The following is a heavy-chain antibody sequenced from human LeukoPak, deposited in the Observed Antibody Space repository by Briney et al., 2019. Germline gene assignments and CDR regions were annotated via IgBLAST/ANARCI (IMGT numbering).Heavy chain of an antibody. CDR1: GGSISSSSYY. CDR2: IYYSGST. J-gene: IGHJ4*02. Sequence: SETLSLTCTVSGGSISSSSYYWGWIRQPPGKGLEWIGSIYYSGSTYYNPSLKSRVTISVDTSKNQFSLKLSSVTAADTAVYYCASGGIYVPPHFDYWGQGTLVTVSS. CDR3: ASGGIYVPPHFDY. D-gene: IGHD3-16*01. V-gene: IGHV4-39*07.